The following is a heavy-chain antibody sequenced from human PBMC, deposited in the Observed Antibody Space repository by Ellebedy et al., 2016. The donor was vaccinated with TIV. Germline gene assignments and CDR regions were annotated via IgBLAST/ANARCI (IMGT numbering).Heavy chain of an antibody. D-gene: IGHD3-10*01. CDR1: GFTFEDYA. CDR3: AKGQGMYGSYYHYGMDV. J-gene: IGHJ6*02. V-gene: IGHV3-43*02. CDR2: ISGDGDST. Sequence: PGGSLRLSCAVSGFTFEDYAIHWVRQAPGKGLEWVALISGDGDSTYYADSVKGRFTISRDSSKNSVSLQMNSLRTEDTPLYYCAKGQGMYGSYYHYGMDVWGLGTTVTVSS.